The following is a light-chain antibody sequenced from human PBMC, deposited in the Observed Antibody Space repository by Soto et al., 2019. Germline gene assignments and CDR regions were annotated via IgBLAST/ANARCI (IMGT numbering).Light chain of an antibody. J-gene: IGLJ1*01. CDR2: EVY. CDR1: SSDVGGDNY. CDR3: ISYAGSSSVL. Sequence: QSALTQPPSASGSPGQSVTISCTGTSSDVGGDNYVSWYQQHPGKAPKLMIYEVYKRPSGVPDRFSGSKSGNTASLTVSGLQADDEADYYCISYAGSSSVLFGTGTKLTVL. V-gene: IGLV2-8*01.